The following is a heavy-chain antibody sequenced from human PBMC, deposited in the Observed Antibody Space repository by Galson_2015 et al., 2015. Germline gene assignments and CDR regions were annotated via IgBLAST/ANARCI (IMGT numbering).Heavy chain of an antibody. CDR2: IYYSGST. CDR3: ARNYGDLNYMDV. V-gene: IGHV4-39*01. Sequence: LSLTCTVSGGSISSSSYYWGWIRQPPGKGLEWIGSIYYSGSTYYNPSLKSRVTISVDTSKNQFSLKLSSVTAADTAVYYCARNYGDLNYMDVWGKGTTVTVSS. J-gene: IGHJ6*03. CDR1: GGSISSSSYY. D-gene: IGHD4-17*01.